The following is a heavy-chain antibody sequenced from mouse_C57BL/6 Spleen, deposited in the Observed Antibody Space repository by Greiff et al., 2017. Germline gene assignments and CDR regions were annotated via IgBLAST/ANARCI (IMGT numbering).Heavy chain of an antibody. Sequence: QVQLQQPGAELVKPGASVKLSCKASGYTFTSYWMHWVKQRPGKGLEWIGMINPNSGSTNYNEKFKSKATLTVAKSSSTAYMQLSSLTSEYAAVYYCARDGSSYGYAMDYWGQGTSVTVSS. D-gene: IGHD1-1*01. V-gene: IGHV1-64*01. J-gene: IGHJ4*01. CDR3: ARDGSSYGYAMDY. CDR2: INPNSGST. CDR1: GYTFTSYW.